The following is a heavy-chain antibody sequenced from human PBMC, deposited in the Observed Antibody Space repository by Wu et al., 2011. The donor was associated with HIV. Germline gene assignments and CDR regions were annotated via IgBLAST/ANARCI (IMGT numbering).Heavy chain of an antibody. J-gene: IGHJ4*02. D-gene: IGHD3-22*01. CDR2: INTFNGDT. CDR1: GYGFNSYG. CDR3: ARDRTPTYTYDNNGDPGRD. V-gene: IGHV1-18*04. Sequence: QVQLVQSGAEVKKPGSSVKVSCKTSGYGFNSYGISWVRQAPGQGLEWMGWINTFNGDTNYAQRLQGRVTMTIDPSTSTAYMELRSLRSDDTAVYYCARDRTPTYTYDNNGDPGRDWGQGTLVTVTS.